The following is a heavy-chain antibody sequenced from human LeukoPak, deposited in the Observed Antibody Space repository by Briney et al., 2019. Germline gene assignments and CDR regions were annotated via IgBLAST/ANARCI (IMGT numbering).Heavy chain of an antibody. J-gene: IGHJ4*02. D-gene: IGHD3-3*01. Sequence: GGSLRLSCAASGFTFSSYAMSWVRQAPGKGLEWVSAISGSGGSTYYADSVKGRFTISRDNSKNTLYLQMNSLRAEDTAVYYCAKDIKPHVLRFLEWLQFDYWGQGTLVTASS. V-gene: IGHV3-23*01. CDR2: ISGSGGST. CDR1: GFTFSSYA. CDR3: AKDIKPHVLRFLEWLQFDY.